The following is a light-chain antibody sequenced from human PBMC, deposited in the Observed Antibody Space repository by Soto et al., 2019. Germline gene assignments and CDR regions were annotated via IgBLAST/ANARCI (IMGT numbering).Light chain of an antibody. CDR1: QAISSN. V-gene: IGKV3-15*01. CDR3: QHYNNWLGT. Sequence: EIVMTQSPATLSVSRGERATLSCRANQAISSNLAWYQQKPGQAPRLLIYGASTRATGIPDRFSGSGSGTEFTLTISGLQSEDFAVYYCQHYNNWLGTFGGGTKVEIK. CDR2: GAS. J-gene: IGKJ4*01.